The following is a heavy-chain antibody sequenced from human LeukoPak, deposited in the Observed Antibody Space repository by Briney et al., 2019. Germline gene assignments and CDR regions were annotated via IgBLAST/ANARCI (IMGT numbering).Heavy chain of an antibody. CDR2: ISAYNGNT. CDR1: GYTFTSYG. J-gene: IGHJ6*03. V-gene: IGHV1-18*01. CDR3: ARDPYYDFWSGYYYYYYYMDV. D-gene: IGHD3-3*01. Sequence: ASVKVSCKASGYTFTSYGISWVRQAPGQGLESMGWISAYNGNTNYAQKLQGRVTMTTDTSTSTAYMELRSLRSDDTAVYYCARDPYYDFWSGYYYYYYYMDVWGKGTTVTVSS.